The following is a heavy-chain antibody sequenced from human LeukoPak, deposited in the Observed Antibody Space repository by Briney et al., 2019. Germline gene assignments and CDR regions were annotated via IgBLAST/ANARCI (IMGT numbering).Heavy chain of an antibody. CDR2: IYYSGST. CDR3: ARESGYGSDAFDI. CDR1: GGSISSYY. V-gene: IGHV4-59*01. Sequence: SETLSLTCTVSGGSISSYYWSWIRQPPGKGLEWIGYIYYSGSTNYNPSLKSRVTISVDTSKNQFSLKLSSVTAADTAVYYCARESGYGSDAFDIWGQGTMVTVSS. J-gene: IGHJ3*02. D-gene: IGHD3-10*01.